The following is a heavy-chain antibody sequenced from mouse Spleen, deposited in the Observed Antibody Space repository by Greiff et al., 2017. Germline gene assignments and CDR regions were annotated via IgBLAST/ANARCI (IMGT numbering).Heavy chain of an antibody. D-gene: IGHD1-1*01. CDR1: GFTFSSYY. V-gene: IGHV5-12-1*01. Sequence: DVHLVESGGGLVKLGGSLKLSCAASGFTFSSYYMSWVRQTPEKRLEWVATISNSGGSTYYPDSVKDRFTISRDNAKNTLYLQMSSLNSEDTAVYYCAREGVYGGRAMDYWGQGTSVTVSS. CDR2: ISNSGGST. CDR3: AREGVYGGRAMDY. J-gene: IGHJ4*01.